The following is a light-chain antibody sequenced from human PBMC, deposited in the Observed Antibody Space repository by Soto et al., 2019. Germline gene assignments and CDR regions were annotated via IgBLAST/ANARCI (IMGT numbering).Light chain of an antibody. V-gene: IGKV3-20*01. CDR1: QSVSSRS. Sequence: EPVLTQSPGTLSLSPGERATLSCRTSQSVSSRSLAWYQQKPGQAPRLLMYGASSRATDIPDRFSGSGSGTDFTLTISRLEPADFAVYYCQQYGTSPPYTFGQGTKVDIK. J-gene: IGKJ2*01. CDR2: GAS. CDR3: QQYGTSPPYT.